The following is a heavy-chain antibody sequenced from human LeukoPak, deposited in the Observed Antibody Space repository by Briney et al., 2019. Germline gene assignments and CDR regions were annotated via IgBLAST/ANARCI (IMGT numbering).Heavy chain of an antibody. J-gene: IGHJ4*02. CDR2: INHSGST. Sequence: PSETLSLTCAVYGGSFSGYYWSWIRQPPGKGLEWIGEINHSGSTSYNPSLKSRVTISVDTSKNQFSLKLSSVTAADTAVYYCARGRLYLDYWGQGTLVTVSS. V-gene: IGHV4-34*01. D-gene: IGHD5-12*01. CDR1: GGSFSGYY. CDR3: ARGRLYLDY.